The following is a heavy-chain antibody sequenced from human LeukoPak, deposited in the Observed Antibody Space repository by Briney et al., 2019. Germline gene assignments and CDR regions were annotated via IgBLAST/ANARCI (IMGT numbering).Heavy chain of an antibody. CDR2: INSDGSST. CDR3: ARGSVDYPLDY. CDR1: GFTFSSYW. J-gene: IGHJ4*02. Sequence: GGSLRLSCAASGFTFSSYWMHWVRQAPGKGLVWVSRINSDGSSTSYADSVKGRFTISRDNAKNTLYLQMNSLRAEDTAVYYCARGSVDYPLDYWGQGTLVTVSS. D-gene: IGHD3-10*01. V-gene: IGHV3-74*01.